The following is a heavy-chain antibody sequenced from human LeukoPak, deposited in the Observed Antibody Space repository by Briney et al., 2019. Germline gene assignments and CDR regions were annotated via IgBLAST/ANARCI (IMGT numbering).Heavy chain of an antibody. CDR2: IYSSGNS. J-gene: IGHJ5*02. Sequence: PGGSLRLSCVASGFTVSNNHMSWVRQSPGKGLEWVSLIYSSGNSYYPDSVKGRFTMSRDNSKNTVYLQMNSLRGEDTGVYYCARMTMALGGPLDTWGQGILVTVSS. CDR3: ARMTMALGGPLDT. D-gene: IGHD2-15*01. V-gene: IGHV3-53*01. CDR1: GFTVSNNH.